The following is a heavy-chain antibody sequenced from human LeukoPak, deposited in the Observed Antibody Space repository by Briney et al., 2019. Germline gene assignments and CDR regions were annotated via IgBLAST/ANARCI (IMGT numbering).Heavy chain of an antibody. D-gene: IGHD3-10*01. Sequence: PGGSLRLSCAASGFTFSTYWMSWVRQAPGKGLEWVANIKQDGSEKYYVDSVKGRFTISRDNAKNSVYLQMNSLRVEDTAVYYCASEGNFGYWGQGTLVTVSS. J-gene: IGHJ4*02. CDR1: GFTFSTYW. CDR2: IKQDGSEK. V-gene: IGHV3-7*05. CDR3: ASEGNFGY.